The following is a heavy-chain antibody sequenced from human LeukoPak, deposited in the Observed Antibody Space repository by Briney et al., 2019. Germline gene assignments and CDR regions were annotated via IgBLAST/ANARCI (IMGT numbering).Heavy chain of an antibody. CDR1: GGSISSSSCY. CDR2: IFYSGST. CDR3: ARLGLPEDYFDY. J-gene: IGHJ4*02. D-gene: IGHD1-14*01. V-gene: IGHV4-39*01. Sequence: SETLSLTCTVSGGSISSSSCYWGWIRQPPGKGLEWIGNIFYSGSTYSNPSLRRRVTISVHTSKNQFSLNLSSVTAADTAVYYCARLGLPEDYFDYWGQGTLVTVSS.